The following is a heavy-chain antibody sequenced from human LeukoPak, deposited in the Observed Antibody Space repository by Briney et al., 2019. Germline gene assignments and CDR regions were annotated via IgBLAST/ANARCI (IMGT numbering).Heavy chain of an antibody. CDR1: GGSISSYY. CDR3: ARTLWFGELTNFDY. J-gene: IGHJ4*02. V-gene: IGHV4-4*07. Sequence: SETLSLTCTVSGGSISSYYWSWIRQPAGKGLEWIGRIYSSGSTNYNPSLKSRVTISVDTSKNQFSLKLSSVTAADTAVYYCARTLWFGELTNFDYWGQGTLVTVSS. CDR2: IYSSGST. D-gene: IGHD3-10*01.